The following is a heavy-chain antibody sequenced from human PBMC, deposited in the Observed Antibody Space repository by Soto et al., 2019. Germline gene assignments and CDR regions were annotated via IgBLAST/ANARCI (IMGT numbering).Heavy chain of an antibody. Sequence: GASVKVSCKASGYTFTSYGISWVRQAPGQGLEWMGWISAYNGNTNYAQKLQGRVTMTTDTSTSTAYMELRSLRSDDTAVYYCARSDDMVATPPFDYWGQGTLVTVSS. CDR1: GYTFTSYG. D-gene: IGHD5-12*01. V-gene: IGHV1-18*01. CDR3: ARSDDMVATPPFDY. CDR2: ISAYNGNT. J-gene: IGHJ4*02.